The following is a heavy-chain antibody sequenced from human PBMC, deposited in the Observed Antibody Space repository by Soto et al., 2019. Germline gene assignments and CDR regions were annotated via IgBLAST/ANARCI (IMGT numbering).Heavy chain of an antibody. Sequence: QLQLQESGSGLVKPSQTLSLTCAVSGGSISSGGYSWSWIRQPPGKALEWIGYIYHSGSTYYNPALKSRVTRGVDRSKNQCSLKLSSVTAADTAVYYCARVGGDYFGGVPFDYWGQGTLVTVSS. CDR3: ARVGGDYFGGVPFDY. V-gene: IGHV4-30-2*01. CDR1: GGSISSGGYS. J-gene: IGHJ4*02. CDR2: IYHSGST. D-gene: IGHD4-17*01.